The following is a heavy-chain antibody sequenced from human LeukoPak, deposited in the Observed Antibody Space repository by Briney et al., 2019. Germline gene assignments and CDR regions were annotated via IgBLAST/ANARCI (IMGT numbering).Heavy chain of an antibody. J-gene: IGHJ4*02. CDR1: GFTFSSYG. V-gene: IGHV3-30*18. CDR2: ISYDGSNK. Sequence: GGSLRLSCAASGFTFSSYGMHWVRQAPGKGLEWVAVISYDGSNKYYADSVKGRFTISRGNSKNTLYLQMNSLRAEDTAVYYCAKIAVAGTGYWGQGTLVTVSS. CDR3: AKIAVAGTGY. D-gene: IGHD6-19*01.